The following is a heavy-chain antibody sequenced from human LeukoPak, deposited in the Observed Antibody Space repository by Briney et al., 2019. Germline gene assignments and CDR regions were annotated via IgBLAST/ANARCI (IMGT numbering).Heavy chain of an antibody. CDR2: IHYSGSI. D-gene: IGHD1-26*01. J-gene: IGHJ1*01. V-gene: IGHV4-59*01. CDR3: ASYSGDYSLQY. Sequence: SETLSLTCTVSGGSISSYYWSWIRQPPGKGLERIAYIHYSGSINYNPSLRSRVIILADTSKNQFSLKLSSVTAADTAVYYCASYSGDYSLQYWGQGTLVTVS. CDR1: GGSISSYY.